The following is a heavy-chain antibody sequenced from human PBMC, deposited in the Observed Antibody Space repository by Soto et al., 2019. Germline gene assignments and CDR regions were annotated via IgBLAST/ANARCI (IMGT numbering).Heavy chain of an antibody. CDR1: GFSFSSYA. CDR3: AKAQEASGNVNSYFDL. J-gene: IGHJ4*02. Sequence: GSLRLSCAASGFSFSSYAMSWVRQAPGKGLEWVSVLSGSGDSTYYADSVKGRFTISRDNAKNTLYLEMNSLRAEDTTVYYCAKAQEASGNVNSYFDLWGQGTQVTVSS. V-gene: IGHV3-23*01. CDR2: LSGSGDST. D-gene: IGHD2-15*01.